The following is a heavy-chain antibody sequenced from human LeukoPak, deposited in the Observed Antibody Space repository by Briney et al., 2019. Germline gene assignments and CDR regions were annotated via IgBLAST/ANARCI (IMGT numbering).Heavy chain of an antibody. CDR2: ISYDGSNK. V-gene: IGHV3-30-3*01. CDR3: ARELGTSHRFDY. J-gene: IGHJ4*02. D-gene: IGHD1-7*01. Sequence: GRSLRLSCAASGFTFSSYAMHWVGHTPGKGLEGVALISYDGSNKYCPDSVKGRFTISRDNSKNTLYLQMSSLRSEYTAVYYCARELGTSHRFDYWGQGTLVTVSS. CDR1: GFTFSSYA.